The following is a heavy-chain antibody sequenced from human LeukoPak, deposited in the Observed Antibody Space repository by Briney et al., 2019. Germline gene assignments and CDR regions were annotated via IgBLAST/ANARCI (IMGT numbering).Heavy chain of an antibody. CDR2: IYNSGST. CDR1: GYSISSGYF. J-gene: IGHJ5*02. V-gene: IGHV4-38-2*02. D-gene: IGHD6-13*01. CDR3: ARAYSSSWYFNWFDP. Sequence: SETLSLTCTVSGYSISSGYFWGWIRQPPGKGLEWIGTIYNSGSTYYNASLESRVTISVDTSKIQFSLKLSSVTAADTAVYYCARAYSSSWYFNWFDPWGQGTLVTVSS.